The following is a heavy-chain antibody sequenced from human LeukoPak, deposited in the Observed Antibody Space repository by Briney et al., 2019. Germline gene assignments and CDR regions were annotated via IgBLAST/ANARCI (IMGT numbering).Heavy chain of an antibody. CDR3: ARGLGYCSGGSCYSVFPIDY. CDR2: ISSSGSTI. J-gene: IGHJ4*02. CDR1: GFTISDYY. Sequence: GSLRLSCAASGFTISDYYMSWIRQAPGKGLEWVSYISSSGSTIYYADSVKGRFTISRDNAKNSLYLQMNSLRAEDTAVYYCARGLGYCSGGSCYSVFPIDYWGQGTLVTVSS. D-gene: IGHD2-15*01. V-gene: IGHV3-11*01.